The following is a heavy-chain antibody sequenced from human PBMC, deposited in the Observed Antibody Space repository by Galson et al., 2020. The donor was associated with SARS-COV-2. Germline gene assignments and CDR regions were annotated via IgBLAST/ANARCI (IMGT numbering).Heavy chain of an antibody. V-gene: IGHV4-4*07. D-gene: IGHD4-4*01. J-gene: IGHJ6*02. CDR3: ARTTLYYYFYGMDV. Sequence: KASETLSLTCTVPGGSISSYYWSWIRQPAGKGLEWIGLIYTSVKTNYNPSLKSRVTMSVDTSKNQFSLRLSSVTAADTAVYYCARTTLYYYFYGMDVWGQGTTVTVSS. CDR2: IYTSVKT. CDR1: GGSISSYY.